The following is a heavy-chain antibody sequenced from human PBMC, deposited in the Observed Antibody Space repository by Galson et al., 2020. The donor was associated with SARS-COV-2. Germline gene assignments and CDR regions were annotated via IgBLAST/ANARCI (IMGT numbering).Heavy chain of an antibody. V-gene: IGHV3-33*01. CDR2: IWYDGSNK. CDR1: GFTFSSYG. Sequence: GSLRLSCAASGFTFSSYGMHWVRQAPGKGLEWVAVIWYDGSNKYYADSVKGRFTISRDNSKNTLYLQMNSLRAEDTAVYYCARDSEDILTGYEDGYYYYGMDVWGQGTTVTVSS. CDR3: ARDSEDILTGYEDGYYYYGMDV. J-gene: IGHJ6*02. D-gene: IGHD3-9*01.